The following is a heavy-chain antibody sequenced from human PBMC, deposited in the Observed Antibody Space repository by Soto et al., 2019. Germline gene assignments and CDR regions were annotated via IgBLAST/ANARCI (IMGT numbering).Heavy chain of an antibody. J-gene: IGHJ6*02. CDR2: IIPIFGTA. Sequence: QVQLVQSGAEVKKPGSSVKVSYKASGGTFSSYAISWVRQAPGQGLEWMGGIIPIFGTANYAQKFQGRVTITADESTSTAYMELSSLRSEDTAVYYCARARAGSGGTYYYYGMDVWGQGTTVTVSS. D-gene: IGHD6-19*01. CDR1: GGTFSSYA. CDR3: ARARAGSGGTYYYYGMDV. V-gene: IGHV1-69*01.